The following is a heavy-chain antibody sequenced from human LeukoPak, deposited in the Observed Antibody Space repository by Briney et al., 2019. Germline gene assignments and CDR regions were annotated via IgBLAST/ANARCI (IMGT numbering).Heavy chain of an antibody. CDR1: GYTFTSYG. Sequence: GASVKVSCKASGYTFTSYGISRVRQAPGQGLEWMGWISSYNGNTNYAQKFQGRVTMTRDTSINTAYMELSSLRLDDTAMYYCARGDRSSWYYFDYWGQGTLVTVSS. CDR3: ARGDRSSWYYFDY. J-gene: IGHJ4*02. D-gene: IGHD6-13*01. CDR2: ISSYNGNT. V-gene: IGHV1-18*01.